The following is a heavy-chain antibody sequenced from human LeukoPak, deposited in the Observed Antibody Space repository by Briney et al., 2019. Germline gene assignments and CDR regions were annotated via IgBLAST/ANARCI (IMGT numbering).Heavy chain of an antibody. CDR2: IYYSGST. J-gene: IGHJ4*02. CDR1: GGSISSSSYY. CDR3: ARNTVVVPAAMGRGFDY. Sequence: SETLSLTCTVSGGSISSSSYYWGWIRQPPGKGLEWIGSIYYSGSTYYNPSLKSRVTISVDRSKNQFSLKLSSVTAADTAVYYCARNTVVVPAAMGRGFDYWGQGTLVTVSS. D-gene: IGHD2-2*01. V-gene: IGHV4-39*07.